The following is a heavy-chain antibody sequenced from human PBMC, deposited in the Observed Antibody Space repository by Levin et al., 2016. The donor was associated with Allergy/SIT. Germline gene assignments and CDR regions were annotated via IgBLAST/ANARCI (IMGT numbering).Heavy chain of an antibody. D-gene: IGHD3-10*01. V-gene: IGHV5-10-1*01. CDR1: GYSFTSYW. CDR3: ARQRSGSYYRYFDY. J-gene: IGHJ4*02. Sequence: GGSLRLSCKGSGYSFTSYWISWVRQMPGKGLEWMGRIDPSDSYTNYSPSFQGHVTISADKSISTAYLQWSSLKASDTAMYYCARQRSGSYYRYFDYWGQGTLVTVSS. CDR2: IDPSDSYT.